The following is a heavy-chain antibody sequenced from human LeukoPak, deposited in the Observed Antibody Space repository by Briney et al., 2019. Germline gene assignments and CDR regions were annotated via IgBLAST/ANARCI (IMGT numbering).Heavy chain of an antibody. CDR1: GGSISSYY. CDR3: AGHHPRNTVDF. J-gene: IGHJ4*02. CDR2: IYYSGST. D-gene: IGHD2-8*02. Sequence: SETLSLTCTVSGGSISSYYWTWIRQPPGKGLEWIGYIYYSGSTNYNPSLKSRVTISVDTSKNQFSLKLSSVTAADTAVYYCAGHHPRNTVDFWGQGTLVTVSS. V-gene: IGHV4-59*08.